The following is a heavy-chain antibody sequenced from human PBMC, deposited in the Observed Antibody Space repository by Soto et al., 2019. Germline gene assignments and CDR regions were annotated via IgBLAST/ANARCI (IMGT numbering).Heavy chain of an antibody. D-gene: IGHD3-16*02. Sequence: GGSLRLSCAASGFTFSSYWMHWVRQAPGKGLVWVSRINSDGSSTSYADSVKGRFTISRDNAKNTLFLQMNRLRAEDTAVYYCARDHDYVWGSYRYYYYMDVWGKGTTVTVSS. CDR1: GFTFSSYW. CDR3: ARDHDYVWGSYRYYYYMDV. CDR2: INSDGSST. V-gene: IGHV3-74*01. J-gene: IGHJ6*03.